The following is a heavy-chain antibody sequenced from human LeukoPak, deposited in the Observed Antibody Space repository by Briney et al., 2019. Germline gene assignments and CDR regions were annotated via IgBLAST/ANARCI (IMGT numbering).Heavy chain of an antibody. CDR1: GFTFSSYG. V-gene: IGHV3-33*01. CDR2: IWYDGSKK. CDR3: GRDWGSWVDF. Sequence: GGSLRLSCVVSGFTFSSYGVHWVRQAPGKGLEWVAVIWYDGSKKYYADSVKGRFTISRDNSKNTLYLQMNSLRAEDMAVYYCGRDWGSWVDFWGQGTLVIVSS. D-gene: IGHD7-27*01. J-gene: IGHJ4*02.